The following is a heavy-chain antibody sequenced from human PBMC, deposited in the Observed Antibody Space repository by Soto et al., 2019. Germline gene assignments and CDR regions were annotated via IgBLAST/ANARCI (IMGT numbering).Heavy chain of an antibody. D-gene: IGHD5-12*01. Sequence: SETLSLTGTVSGDSIGNSNYYWGWIRQPPWNGPEWIVSIYYSGSTYYNPSLTSRVTMFVDTSNNQFSLRLTSVTAADTAVYFCARHPLYGGYDWRSSSFRWFDPWGQGTLVTVSS. J-gene: IGHJ5*02. CDR3: ARHPLYGGYDWRSSSFRWFDP. V-gene: IGHV4-39*01. CDR2: IYYSGST. CDR1: GDSIGNSNYY.